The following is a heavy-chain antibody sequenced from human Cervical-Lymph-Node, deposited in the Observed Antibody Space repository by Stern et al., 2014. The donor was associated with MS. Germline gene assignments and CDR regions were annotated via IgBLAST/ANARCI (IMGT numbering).Heavy chain of an antibody. CDR3: ARSSVTTPNAFDI. V-gene: IGHV4-30-2*01. CDR2: IYHSGST. CDR1: GGSISSGGYS. Sequence: QVQLQESGSGLVKPSQTLSLTCAVSGGSISSGGYSWSWIRQPPGKGLEWIGYIYHSGSTYYIPSLKSRVTISVDRSKTQFSLKLSSVTAADTAVYYCARSSVTTPNAFDIWGQGTMVTVSS. J-gene: IGHJ3*02. D-gene: IGHD4-17*01.